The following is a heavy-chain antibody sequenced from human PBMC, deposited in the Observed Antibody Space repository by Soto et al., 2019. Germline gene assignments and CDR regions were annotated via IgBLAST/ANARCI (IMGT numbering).Heavy chain of an antibody. CDR1: GYSFTSYW. CDR2: IDPSDSYT. J-gene: IGHJ4*02. D-gene: IGHD2-2*01. V-gene: IGHV5-10-1*01. CDR3: AIWTLTVPVPYYFDY. Sequence: PGESLKISCKGSGYSFTSYWISWVRQMPGKGLEWMGRIDPSDSYTNYSPSFQGHVTISADKSISTAYLQWSSLKASDTAMYYCAIWTLTVPVPYYFDYWGQGTLVTVSS.